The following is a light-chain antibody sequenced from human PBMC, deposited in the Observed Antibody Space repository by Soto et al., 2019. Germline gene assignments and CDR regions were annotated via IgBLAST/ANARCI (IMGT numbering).Light chain of an antibody. Sequence: EVVLTQSPGTLSWSPGERVTLSCRASQSVASSYLAWYQQKPGRAPRLLFYSASSRATGIPDRFSGSGSGTDFTLTISRLEPEDFAVYYCHHFGSLPETFGQGTNVE. CDR3: HHFGSLPET. CDR2: SAS. V-gene: IGKV3-20*01. J-gene: IGKJ1*01. CDR1: QSVASSY.